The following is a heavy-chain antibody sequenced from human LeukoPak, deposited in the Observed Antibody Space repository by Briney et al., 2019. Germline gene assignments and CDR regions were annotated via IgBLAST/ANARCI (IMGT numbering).Heavy chain of an antibody. Sequence: GGSLRLSCTASGFTFSTYVMTWVRQAPGKGLEWVSSISGSGGSTYYADSVKGRFTISRDNSKNTLYLQMNSLRAEDTAVYYCAKHPVAARPEDAFDIWGQGTMVTVSS. J-gene: IGHJ3*02. V-gene: IGHV3-23*01. CDR2: ISGSGGST. CDR3: AKHPVAARPEDAFDI. D-gene: IGHD6-6*01. CDR1: GFTFSTYV.